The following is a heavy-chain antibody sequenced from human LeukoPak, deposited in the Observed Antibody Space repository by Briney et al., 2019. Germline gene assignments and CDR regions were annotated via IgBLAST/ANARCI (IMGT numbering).Heavy chain of an antibody. CDR2: IGSNGGSI. J-gene: IGHJ4*02. CDR1: GFTFSSYG. Sequence: GGSLRLSCSASGFTFSSYGMHWVRQAPGKGLEYVSVIGSNGGSIYYADSVKGRFTISRDNSKNTLYLQMSSLRAEDTAVYYCVKTFRYCSGGSCQDYWGQGTLVTVSS. V-gene: IGHV3-64D*06. CDR3: VKTFRYCSGGSCQDY. D-gene: IGHD2-15*01.